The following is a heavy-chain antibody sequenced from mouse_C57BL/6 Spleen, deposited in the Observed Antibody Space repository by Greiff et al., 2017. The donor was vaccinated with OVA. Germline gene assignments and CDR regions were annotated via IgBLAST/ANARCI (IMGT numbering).Heavy chain of an antibody. CDR2: ISGGGGNT. V-gene: IGHV5-9*01. D-gene: IGHD2-4*01. CDR1: GFTFSSYT. Sequence: EVKLVESGGGLVKPGGSLTLSCAASGFTFSSYTMSWVRQTPEKRLEWVATISGGGGNTYYPDSVKGRFTISRDNAKNTLYLQMSSLRSEDTALYYCARHGYDYGYAMDYWGQGTSVTVSS. CDR3: ARHGYDYGYAMDY. J-gene: IGHJ4*01.